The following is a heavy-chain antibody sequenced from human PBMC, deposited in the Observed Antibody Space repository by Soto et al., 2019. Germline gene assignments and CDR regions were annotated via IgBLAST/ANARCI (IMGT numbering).Heavy chain of an antibody. Sequence: ASVKVSCKASGYTFTSYGISWVRQAPGQGLEWMGWISAYNGNTNYAQKLQGRVTMTTDTSTSTAYMELRSLRSDDTAVYYCARTVEYSYGYYYYYRMDVWGQGTTVTVSS. V-gene: IGHV1-18*01. CDR1: GYTFTSYG. J-gene: IGHJ6*02. CDR2: ISAYNGNT. CDR3: ARTVEYSYGYYYYYRMDV. D-gene: IGHD5-18*01.